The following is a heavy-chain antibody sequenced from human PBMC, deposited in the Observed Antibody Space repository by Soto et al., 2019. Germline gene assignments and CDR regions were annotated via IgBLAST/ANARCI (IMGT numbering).Heavy chain of an antibody. J-gene: IGHJ4*02. CDR2: ISSSSSTI. Sequence: EVQLVESGGGLVQPGGSLRLSCAASGFTFSSYSMNWVRQAPGKGLEWVSYISSSSSTIYYADSVKGRFTISRDNAKNSLYLQMNSLRAEDTAVYYCARVSEGREYSGVLRDDYWGQGTLVTVSS. D-gene: IGHD5-12*01. CDR1: GFTFSSYS. CDR3: ARVSEGREYSGVLRDDY. V-gene: IGHV3-48*01.